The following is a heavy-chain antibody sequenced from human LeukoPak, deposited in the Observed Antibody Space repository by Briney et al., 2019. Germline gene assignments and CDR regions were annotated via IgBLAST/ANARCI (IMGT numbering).Heavy chain of an antibody. CDR1: GFTFSSYA. CDR3: AKEKETYYYGSGSYFPSYYYYGMDV. Sequence: GGSLRLSCAASGFTFSSYAMSWVRQAPGKGLEWVSAISGSGGSTYYADSVKGRFTISRDNSKNTLYLQMNSLRAEDTAVYYCAKEKETYYYGSGSYFPSYYYYGMDVWGKGNTVTVSS. V-gene: IGHV3-23*01. D-gene: IGHD3-10*01. CDR2: ISGSGGST. J-gene: IGHJ6*04.